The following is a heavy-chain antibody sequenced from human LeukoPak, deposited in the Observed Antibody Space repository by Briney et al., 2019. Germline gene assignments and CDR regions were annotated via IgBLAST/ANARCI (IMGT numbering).Heavy chain of an antibody. CDR1: GFSFTTYW. Sequence: GGSLRLSCAASGFSFTTYWMGGVGQAPGKGLEWVANIKQDGTEKYYVHSVMGRFTISRDNAKNSLYLQMNSLRVEDTAMYYCAKLAKYFYGSETYYFFEHWGQGTPVTASS. CDR2: IKQDGTEK. V-gene: IGHV3-7*01. J-gene: IGHJ4*02. CDR3: AKLAKYFYGSETYYFFEH. D-gene: IGHD3-10*01.